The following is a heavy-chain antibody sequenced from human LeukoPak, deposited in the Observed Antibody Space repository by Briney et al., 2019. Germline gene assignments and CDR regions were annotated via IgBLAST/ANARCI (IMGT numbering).Heavy chain of an antibody. CDR1: GYTFTSYY. D-gene: IGHD3-22*01. J-gene: IGHJ4*02. Sequence: ASVNLSSKASGYTFTSYYMHWVRQAPGQGLEWMGWINPNSGGTNYAQKFQGRVTMTRDTSISTAYMELSRLRSDDTAVYYCARDLVYYDSSGYPDYWGQGTLVTVSS. CDR3: ARDLVYYDSSGYPDY. V-gene: IGHV1-2*02. CDR2: INPNSGGT.